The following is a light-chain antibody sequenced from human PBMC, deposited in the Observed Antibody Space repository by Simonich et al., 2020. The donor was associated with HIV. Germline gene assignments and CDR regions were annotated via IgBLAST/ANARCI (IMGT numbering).Light chain of an antibody. CDR1: QSISSN. Sequence: EIVMTQSPATLSVSPGERVTLSCRPSQSISSNLAWYPQKPGQVPRLLIYDASKRATGIPASFSGSGSGTDFTITISSLEPEDFAVYYCQQRSNWPLTFGGGTKVEIK. CDR2: DAS. V-gene: IGKV3-11*01. J-gene: IGKJ4*01. CDR3: QQRSNWPLT.